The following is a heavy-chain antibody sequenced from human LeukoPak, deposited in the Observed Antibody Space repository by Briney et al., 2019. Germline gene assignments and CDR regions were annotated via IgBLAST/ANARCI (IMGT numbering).Heavy chain of an antibody. CDR3: ARDKGGTYYYGSGSFYYYGMDV. J-gene: IGHJ6*02. CDR2: IYYSGST. D-gene: IGHD3-10*01. Sequence: SETLSLTCTVSGVSISIYYWSWIRQPPGKGLEWIGYIYYSGSTNYNPSLKSRVTISVDTSKNQFSLKLSSVTAADTAVYYCARDKGGTYYYGSGSFYYYGMDVWGQGTTVTVSS. CDR1: GVSISIYY. V-gene: IGHV4-59*01.